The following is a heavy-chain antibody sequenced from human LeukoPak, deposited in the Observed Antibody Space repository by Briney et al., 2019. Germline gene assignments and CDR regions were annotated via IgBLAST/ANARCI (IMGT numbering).Heavy chain of an antibody. Sequence: PGGSLRLSCAASGFTFSSYWMHWDRQAPGKGLVWVSRINSDGSSTSYADSVKGRFTISRDNAKNTLYLRMNSLRAEDTAVYYCARTQDTAKLGSPNYYYYGMDVWGQGTTVTVSS. CDR2: INSDGSST. CDR3: ARTQDTAKLGSPNYYYYGMDV. CDR1: GFTFSSYW. V-gene: IGHV3-74*01. D-gene: IGHD5-18*01. J-gene: IGHJ6*02.